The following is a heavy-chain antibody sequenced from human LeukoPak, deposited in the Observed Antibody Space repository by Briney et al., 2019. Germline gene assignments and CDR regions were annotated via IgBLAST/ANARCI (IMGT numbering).Heavy chain of an antibody. CDR3: ARGYSSSWNYFDY. CDR1: GGSISNYW. J-gene: IGHJ4*02. D-gene: IGHD6-13*01. V-gene: IGHV4-59*01. CDR2: VFDSGGT. Sequence: PSETLCLTCTVSGGSISNYWWSWIRQPPGKGLEWIGYVFDSGGTNYNPSLKSRVTISVDTSKKQPSLKMSSVTAADTAVYYCARGYSSSWNYFDYWGQGTLVTVSS.